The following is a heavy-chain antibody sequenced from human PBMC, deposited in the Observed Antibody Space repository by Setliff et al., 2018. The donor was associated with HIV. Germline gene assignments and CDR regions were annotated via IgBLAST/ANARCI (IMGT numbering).Heavy chain of an antibody. CDR1: GGAITGYY. D-gene: IGHD1-26*01. J-gene: IGHJ3*02. CDR3: ARGPVWAPAAFDI. CDR2: IYSGGSA. Sequence: SETLSLTCNVSGGAITGYYWSWVRQAPGKALESIASIYSGGSAIYHPSLKSRVTISVDTSKNQFSLKLSSVTAADTAVYYCARGPVWAPAAFDIWGQGTMVTVSS. V-gene: IGHV4-59*12.